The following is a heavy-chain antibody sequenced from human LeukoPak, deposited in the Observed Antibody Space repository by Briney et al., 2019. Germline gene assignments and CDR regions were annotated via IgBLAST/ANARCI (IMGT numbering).Heavy chain of an antibody. CDR3: ARDSGSCTSCPDPWFDP. CDR2: IIPIFGTA. Sequence: SVKVSCTASGGTFSSYAISWVRRAPGQGLEWMGGIIPIFGTANYAQKFQGRVTITADESTSTAYMELSSLRSEDTAVYYCARDSGSCTSCPDPWFDPWGQGTLVTVSS. CDR1: GGTFSSYA. J-gene: IGHJ5*02. D-gene: IGHD2-2*01. V-gene: IGHV1-69*13.